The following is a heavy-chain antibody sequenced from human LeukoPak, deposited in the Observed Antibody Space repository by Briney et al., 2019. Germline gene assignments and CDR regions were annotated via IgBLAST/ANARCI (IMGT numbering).Heavy chain of an antibody. CDR3: ARHAPIVATIVDWFDP. V-gene: IGHV4-39*01. Sequence: TSETLSLTCTVSGGSISSSSYYWGWIRQPPGKGLEWIGSIYYSGSTYYNPSLKSRVTISVDTSKNQFSLKLSSVTAADTAVYYCARHAPIVATIVDWFDPWGQGTLVTVSS. CDR2: IYYSGST. CDR1: GGSISSSSYY. J-gene: IGHJ5*02. D-gene: IGHD5-12*01.